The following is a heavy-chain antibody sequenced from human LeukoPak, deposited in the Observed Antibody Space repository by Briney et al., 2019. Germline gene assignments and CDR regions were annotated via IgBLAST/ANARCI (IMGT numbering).Heavy chain of an antibody. CDR3: ARDLNREDFDY. Sequence: GGSLRLPCEASGFTFSNYDMHWVRQAPGKGLEWLAIVWYDGSDKYYADSVKGRFTVSRDNSKNTLYLQMNSLRADDTAVYYCARDLNREDFDYWGQGTLVAVSS. CDR1: GFTFSNYD. D-gene: IGHD3-9*01. J-gene: IGHJ4*02. V-gene: IGHV3-33*01. CDR2: VWYDGSDK.